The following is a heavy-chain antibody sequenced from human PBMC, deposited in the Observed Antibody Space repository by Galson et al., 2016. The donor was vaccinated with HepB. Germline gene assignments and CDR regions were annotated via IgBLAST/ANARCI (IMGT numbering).Heavy chain of an antibody. V-gene: IGHV1-18*01. Sequence: SVKVSCKASGYTFTSFGISWVRQAPGQGLEWMGWISGYTGTTDFARKYQGRVTVTTDTSTRTAYMELRSLTSDDTAVYYCARDNWAEWVVAGLDAFDIWGQGTMVTVSS. CDR3: ARDNWAEWVVAGLDAFDI. D-gene: IGHD2-15*01. CDR2: ISGYTGTT. J-gene: IGHJ3*02. CDR1: GYTFTSFG.